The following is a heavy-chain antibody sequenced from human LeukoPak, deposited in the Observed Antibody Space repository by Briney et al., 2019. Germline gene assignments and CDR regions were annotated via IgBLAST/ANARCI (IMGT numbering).Heavy chain of an antibody. CDR3: AKIIVVLPSTISNPYYFDY. D-gene: IGHD2-2*02. CDR1: GFTFSSYW. CDR2: INSDGSST. Sequence: GGSLRLSCAASGFTFSSYWMHWVRQAPGKGLVWVSRINSDGSSTYYADSVKGRFTTSRDNSKNTLCLQMSSLRAEDTAVYYCAKIIVVLPSTISNPYYFDYWGQGTLVTVSS. J-gene: IGHJ4*02. V-gene: IGHV3-74*01.